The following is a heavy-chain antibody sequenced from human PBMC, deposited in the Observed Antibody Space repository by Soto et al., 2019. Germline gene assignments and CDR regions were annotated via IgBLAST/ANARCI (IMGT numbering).Heavy chain of an antibody. CDR1: GGSVSGGSYC. V-gene: IGHV4-61*01. CDR2: VYNSGST. J-gene: IGHJ2*01. Sequence: QVQLQESGPGLVKPSETLSLTCTVSGGSVSGGSYCWRWLRQPPGKGLECIGYVYNSGSTTYNPSLKSRVTISVDTSKNQFSLGLSSVTAADTAVYYCARVPLTTYFDLWGRGTLVTVSS. CDR3: ARVPLTTYFDL. D-gene: IGHD3-9*01.